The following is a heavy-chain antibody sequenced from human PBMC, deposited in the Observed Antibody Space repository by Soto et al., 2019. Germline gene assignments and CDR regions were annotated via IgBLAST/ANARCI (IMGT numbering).Heavy chain of an antibody. D-gene: IGHD3-10*01. Sequence: EVQLVESGGGLVQPGGSLRLSCGASGFTFRTYWLSWVRQVPGKGLEWVANINQDGSEKYYVDPVKGRFTISRDNAKNSLYLQMNSLRAEDTAVYYCASSMGRGGNDYWGQGTLVAVSS. J-gene: IGHJ4*02. CDR2: INQDGSEK. CDR3: ASSMGRGGNDY. V-gene: IGHV3-7*05. CDR1: GFTFRTYW.